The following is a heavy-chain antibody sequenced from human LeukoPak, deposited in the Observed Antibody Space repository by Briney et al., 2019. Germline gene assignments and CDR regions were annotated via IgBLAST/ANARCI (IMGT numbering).Heavy chain of an antibody. CDR1: GFTFTNYG. Sequence: GGSLRLSCAASGFTFTNYGMRGVRQAPGKGLEWVSAVSGGGGSTYYADSVKGRFTISRDNSKNTVYLQMNSLKAEDTAVYYCAKEKNSGYYYHFDYWGQGTLVTVSS. D-gene: IGHD3-22*01. J-gene: IGHJ4*02. CDR3: AKEKNSGYYYHFDY. CDR2: VSGGGGST. V-gene: IGHV3-23*01.